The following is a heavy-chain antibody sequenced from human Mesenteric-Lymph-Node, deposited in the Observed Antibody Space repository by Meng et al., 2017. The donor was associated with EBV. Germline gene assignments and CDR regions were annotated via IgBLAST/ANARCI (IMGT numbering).Heavy chain of an antibody. CDR2: ISHTGGI. V-gene: IGHV4-4*07. Sequence: VPLQDAGPVLVTPSAPLLLPCTGSGGSMIGHFWIWTRQSPGKGLEWIGSISHTGGIASHPSLRWRVSLSVDTSQNQFSLQVRSLTAADTAVYYCARLGNGHWGQGTLVTVSS. CDR3: ARLGNGH. J-gene: IGHJ4*02. CDR1: GGSMIGHF.